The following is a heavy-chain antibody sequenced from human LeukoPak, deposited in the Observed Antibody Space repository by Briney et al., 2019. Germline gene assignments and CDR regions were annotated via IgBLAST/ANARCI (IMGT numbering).Heavy chain of an antibody. V-gene: IGHV1-18*01. CDR2: INSYSGNT. CDR3: ARDRSGGTYYVY. CDR1: GYTFTSYG. D-gene: IGHD1-26*01. J-gene: IGHJ4*02. Sequence: ASVKVSCKASGYTFTSYGISRLRQAPGQGLEWMGWINSYSGNTNYAQKFQGRVTMTTDTSTTTVYMELRSLTSDDTAVYYCARDRSGGTYYVYWGQGTLVTVSS.